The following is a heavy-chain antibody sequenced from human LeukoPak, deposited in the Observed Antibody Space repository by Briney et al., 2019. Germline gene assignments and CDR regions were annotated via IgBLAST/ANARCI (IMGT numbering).Heavy chain of an antibody. CDR1: GYTFTGYY. D-gene: IGHD2-21*02. J-gene: IGHJ3*02. CDR2: INPNSGGT. Sequence: GASVKVSCKASGYTFTGYYMHWVRQAPGQGLEWMGWINPNSGGTNYAQKFQGWVTMTRDTSISTAYMELSRLRSDDTAVYYCARGTEWVVTAYDAFDIWGQGTMVTVSS. V-gene: IGHV1-2*04. CDR3: ARGTEWVVTAYDAFDI.